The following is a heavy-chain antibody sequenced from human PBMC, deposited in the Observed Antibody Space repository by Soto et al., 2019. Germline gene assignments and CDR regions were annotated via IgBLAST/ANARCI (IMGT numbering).Heavy chain of an antibody. J-gene: IGHJ5*02. Sequence: SETLSLTCTVSGGSISSYYWSWIRQPPGKGLEWIGYIYYSGSTNYNPSLKSRVTISVDTSKNQFSLKLSSVTAADTAVYYCAREVNYYGSGPNWFDPWGQGTLVTVSS. CDR1: GGSISSYY. CDR3: AREVNYYGSGPNWFDP. V-gene: IGHV4-59*01. D-gene: IGHD3-10*01. CDR2: IYYSGST.